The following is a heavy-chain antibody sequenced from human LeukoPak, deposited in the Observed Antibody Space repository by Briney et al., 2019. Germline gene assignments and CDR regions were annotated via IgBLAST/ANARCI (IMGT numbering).Heavy chain of an antibody. CDR3: ASRTGVY. CDR2: IGSSDTTI. CDR1: GFTFSDYE. Sequence: GGSLRLSCAASGFTFSDYEMNWVRQAPGKGLEWVSYIGSSDTTIYYADSVKGRFTISRDNAMNTLYLQMNNLRAEDTAVYYCASRTGVYWGQGTLVSVSS. J-gene: IGHJ4*02. D-gene: IGHD1-14*01. V-gene: IGHV3-48*03.